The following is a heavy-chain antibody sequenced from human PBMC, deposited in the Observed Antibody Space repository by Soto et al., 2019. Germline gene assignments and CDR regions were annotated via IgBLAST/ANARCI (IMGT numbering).Heavy chain of an antibody. V-gene: IGHV3-23*01. CDR3: AREGGCSGGWSAYFDY. Sequence: GLSLRLSCAASSFTFSRYAMSWVLQAPGQGLEWVSGISGSGDRTYYADSVKGLFAISRDNSKNTVYLQRSSLRAADTAVYYSAREGGCSGGWSAYFDYWGQGIPVTVSS. D-gene: IGHD6-19*01. CDR1: SFTFSRYA. CDR2: ISGSGDRT. J-gene: IGHJ4*02.